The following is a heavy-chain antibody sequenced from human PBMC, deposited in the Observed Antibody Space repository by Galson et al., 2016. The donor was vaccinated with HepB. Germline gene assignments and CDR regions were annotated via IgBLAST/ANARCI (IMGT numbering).Heavy chain of an antibody. CDR1: GYTFTSYY. CDR3: ARLGGLYDFWSSYSNDAFDM. Sequence: CKASGYTFTSYYIHWVRQAPGQGLEWMGIINPSVGSTSYPQKFQGRVTMTRDTSTSTVYMELSSLRSEDTAVYYCARLGGLYDFWSSYSNDAFDMWGQGTMVTVSS. D-gene: IGHD3-3*01. CDR2: INPSVGST. J-gene: IGHJ3*02. V-gene: IGHV1-46*01.